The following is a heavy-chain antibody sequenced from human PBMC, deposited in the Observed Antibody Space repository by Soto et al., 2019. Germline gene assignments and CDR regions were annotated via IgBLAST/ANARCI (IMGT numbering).Heavy chain of an antibody. D-gene: IGHD3-10*01. Sequence: QVQLVQSGAEVKKPGASVKVSCKASGYTFTSYGISWVRQAPGQGLEWMGWISAYNGNTNYAQKLQGRVTTTTDTSTSTAYMELRSLRSDDTAVYYCARERRSMVRGVRDSAFDIWGQGTMVTVSS. V-gene: IGHV1-18*01. CDR1: GYTFTSYG. CDR2: ISAYNGNT. J-gene: IGHJ3*02. CDR3: ARERRSMVRGVRDSAFDI.